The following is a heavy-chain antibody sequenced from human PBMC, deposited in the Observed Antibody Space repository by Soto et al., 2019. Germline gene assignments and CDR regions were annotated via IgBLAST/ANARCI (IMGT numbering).Heavy chain of an antibody. CDR2: ISYDGSNK. V-gene: IGHV3-30-3*01. Sequence: GGSLRLSCAASGFTFSSYAMHWVRQAPGKGLEWVAVISYDGSNKYYADSVKGRFTISRDNSKNTLYLQMNSLRAEDTAVYYCAREYSYGEGYYYGMDVWGQGTTVTVSS. CDR3: AREYSYGEGYYYGMDV. D-gene: IGHD5-18*01. J-gene: IGHJ6*02. CDR1: GFTFSSYA.